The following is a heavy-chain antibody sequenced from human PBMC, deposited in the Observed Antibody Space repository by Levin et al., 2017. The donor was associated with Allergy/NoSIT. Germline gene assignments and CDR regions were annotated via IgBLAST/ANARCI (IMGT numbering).Heavy chain of an antibody. V-gene: IGHV3-33*01. CDR2: IWYDGSNK. Sequence: GGSLRLSCAASGFTFSSYGMHWVRQAPGKGLEWVAVIWYDGSNKYYADSVKGRFTISRDNSKNTLYLQMNSLRAEDTAVYYCARRGVGFKNGMDVWGQGTTVTVSS. J-gene: IGHJ6*02. CDR1: GFTFSSYG. CDR3: ARRGVGFKNGMDV.